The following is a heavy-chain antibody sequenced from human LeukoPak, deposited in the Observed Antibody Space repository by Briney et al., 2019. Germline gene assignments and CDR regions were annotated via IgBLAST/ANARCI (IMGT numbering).Heavy chain of an antibody. CDR1: GFTFSSYA. D-gene: IGHD3-10*01. V-gene: IGHV3-30*04. CDR3: ARARPVLLWFGELFQGALDY. CDR2: ISYDGSNK. Sequence: GGSLRLSCAASGFTFSSYAMHWVRQAPGKGLEWVAVISYDGSNKYYADSVKGRFTISRDNSKNTLYLQMNSLRAEDTAVYYCARARPVLLWFGELFQGALDYWGQGTLVTVSS. J-gene: IGHJ4*02.